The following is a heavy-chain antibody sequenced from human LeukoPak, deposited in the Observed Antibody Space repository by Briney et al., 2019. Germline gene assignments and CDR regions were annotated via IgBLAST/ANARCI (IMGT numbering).Heavy chain of an antibody. D-gene: IGHD3-22*01. J-gene: IGHJ4*02. Sequence: ASVKVSCKASGYTFTSYYMHWVRQAPGQGLEWMGIINPSGGGTKYAQKFQGRFTMTRDTSTSTVYMEVSSLTSEDTAVYYCAREGTYDSSGYYIDYWGQGTLVTVSS. CDR3: AREGTYDSSGYYIDY. CDR1: GYTFTSYY. V-gene: IGHV1-46*01. CDR2: INPSGGGT.